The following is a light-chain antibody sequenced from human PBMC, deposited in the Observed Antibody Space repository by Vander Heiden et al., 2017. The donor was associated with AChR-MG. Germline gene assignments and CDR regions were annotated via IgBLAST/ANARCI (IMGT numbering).Light chain of an antibody. V-gene: IGKV1-39*01. CDR3: QQSYSAPFT. J-gene: IGKJ3*01. CDR2: TAS. CDR1: HSISKN. Sequence: DIEMTQSPSSLSASVGAGVTITCRASHSISKNLNWYQQKVGSAPKLLISTASHLESGVPSRFSGSASGTDFTLTISSLRPEDFATYFCQQSYSAPFTFGPGTTV.